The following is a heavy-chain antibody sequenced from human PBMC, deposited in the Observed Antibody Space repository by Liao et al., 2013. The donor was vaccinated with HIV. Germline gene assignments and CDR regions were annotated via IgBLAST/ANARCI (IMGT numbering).Heavy chain of an antibody. V-gene: IGHV4-59*01. Sequence: QVQLKESGPGVVKPSETLSLTCTVSGDSISNYYWTWIRQPPGKGLEWIGYVFYSGSTSYNPSLESRVAISIDRSKNQFSMRLTSVTAADTAVYFCARDPGGFYWFDAWGQGTLVTVSS. CDR3: ARDPGGFYWFDA. CDR1: GDSISNYY. CDR2: VFYSGST. J-gene: IGHJ5*02. D-gene: IGHD2-8*02.